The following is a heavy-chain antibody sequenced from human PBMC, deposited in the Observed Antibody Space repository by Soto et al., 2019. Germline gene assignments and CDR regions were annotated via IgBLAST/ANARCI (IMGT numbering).Heavy chain of an antibody. Sequence: QVQLQESGPGLVKPSETLSLTCTVSGGSISSYYWSWIRQPPGKGLEWIGYIYYSGSTNYKPSLKSRVTISVDTSKNQFTLKLSSVTAADTAVYSFASRYGSCFDYWGQGTLVTVSS. CDR1: GGSISSYY. CDR3: ASRYGSCFDY. J-gene: IGHJ4*02. V-gene: IGHV4-59*08. CDR2: IYYSGST. D-gene: IGHD5-18*01.